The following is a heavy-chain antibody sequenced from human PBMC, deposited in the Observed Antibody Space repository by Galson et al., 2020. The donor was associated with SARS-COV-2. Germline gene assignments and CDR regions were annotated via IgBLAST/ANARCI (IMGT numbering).Heavy chain of an antibody. CDR3: ARDTTPEYYYYYYGMDV. CDR1: GFTFSSYS. Sequence: GGSLRLSCAASGFTFSSYSMNWVRQAQGKGLEWVSSISSSSSEIYYADPVKGRYTITRDNAKNSLYLQMNSLRAEDTPVYYCARDTTPEYYYYYYGMDVWGQGTTVTVSS. J-gene: IGHJ6*02. CDR2: ISSSSSEI. D-gene: IGHD1-1*01. V-gene: IGHV3-21*01.